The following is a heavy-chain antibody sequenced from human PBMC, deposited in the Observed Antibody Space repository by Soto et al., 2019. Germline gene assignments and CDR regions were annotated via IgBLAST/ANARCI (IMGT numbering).Heavy chain of an antibody. CDR2: ISAYNGNT. CDR3: ARDGLSIFRGVIIPHCFDF. Sequence: ASVKVSRKASGYTFTSYGISWVRQAPGQGLEWMGWISAYNGNTNYAQKLQGRVTMTTDTSTSTAYMELRSLRSEDTAVYYCARDGLSIFRGVIIPHCFDFWGQGTLVTLSS. D-gene: IGHD3-10*01. V-gene: IGHV1-18*01. J-gene: IGHJ5*01. CDR1: GYTFTSYG.